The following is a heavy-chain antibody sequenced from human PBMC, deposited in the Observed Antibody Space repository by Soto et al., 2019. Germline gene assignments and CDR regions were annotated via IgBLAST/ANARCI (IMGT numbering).Heavy chain of an antibody. Sequence: SETLSLTCTVSGGSITRGGYYWGWIRQPPGKGLEWIASIYYGGSTYYNPSLKSRVTISVDTSKNQFSLKLSSMTAADTAVYYCARHSNSYGSGTYYRPFDYWGQGTLVTVSS. CDR2: IYYGGST. CDR3: ARHSNSYGSGTYYRPFDY. J-gene: IGHJ4*02. V-gene: IGHV4-39*01. CDR1: GGSITRGGYY. D-gene: IGHD3-10*01.